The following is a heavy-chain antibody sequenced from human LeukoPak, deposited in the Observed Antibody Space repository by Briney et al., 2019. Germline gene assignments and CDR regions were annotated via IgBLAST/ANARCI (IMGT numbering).Heavy chain of an antibody. CDR1: GFSFDSYS. J-gene: IGHJ4*02. V-gene: IGHV3-21*01. CDR2: ITSSSNYI. CDR3: ARTTIFGVAEWDY. D-gene: IGHD3-3*01. Sequence: GGSLRLSCAAAGFSFDSYSMNWVRQAPGKGLEWVSTITSSSNYIYYADSVKGRFAISRDNAGNSLYLQMNSLRAEDTAFYFCARTTIFGVAEWDYWGQATMVTVSS.